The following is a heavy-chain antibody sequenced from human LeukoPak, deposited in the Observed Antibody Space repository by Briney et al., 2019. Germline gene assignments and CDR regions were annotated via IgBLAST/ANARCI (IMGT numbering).Heavy chain of an antibody. CDR1: GYTFTSYG. V-gene: IGHV1-18*01. D-gene: IGHD3-22*01. CDR3: ARASRYYYDSSGYYSPFDY. Sequence: ASVKVSCKASGYTFTSYGISWVRQAPGQGLEWMGWISAYNGSTNYAQKLQGRVTMTTDTSTSTAYMELRSLRSDDTAVYYCARASRYYYDSSGYYSPFDYWGQGTLVTVSS. CDR2: ISAYNGST. J-gene: IGHJ4*02.